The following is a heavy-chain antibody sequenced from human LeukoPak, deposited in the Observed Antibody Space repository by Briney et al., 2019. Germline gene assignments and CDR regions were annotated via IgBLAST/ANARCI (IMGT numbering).Heavy chain of an antibody. D-gene: IGHD3-16*02. J-gene: IGHJ3*02. V-gene: IGHV1-46*04. CDR1: GYTFTTYY. CDR2: INPSGGST. CDR3: AKEGGRRWDYVWGSYRYDAFDI. Sequence: ASVKVSCKASGYTFTTYYIHWVRQAPGQGLEWMGIINPSGGSTSYADSVKGRFTISRDNSKNTLYLQMNSLRAEDTAVYYCAKEGGRRWDYVWGSYRYDAFDIWGQGTMVTVSS.